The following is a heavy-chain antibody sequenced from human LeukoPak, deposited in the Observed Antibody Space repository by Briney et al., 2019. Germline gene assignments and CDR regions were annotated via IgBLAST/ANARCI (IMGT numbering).Heavy chain of an antibody. J-gene: IGHJ4*02. CDR2: ISYDGINK. CDR1: GLIFSNYA. D-gene: IGHD2-21*02. CDR3: ARSYCGGDCYSTFDY. Sequence: PGGSLRLSCAASGLIFSNYAMHWVRQAPGKGLEWVAVISYDGINKYYADSVKGRFTISRDNSKSTLSLQLSSLRAEDTAVYYCARSYCGGDCYSTFDYWGQGTLVTVSS. V-gene: IGHV3-30-3*01.